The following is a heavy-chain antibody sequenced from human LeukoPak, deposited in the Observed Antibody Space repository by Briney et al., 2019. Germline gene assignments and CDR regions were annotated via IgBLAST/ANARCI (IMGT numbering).Heavy chain of an antibody. CDR3: ARGAGGAEWPVTRFDY. D-gene: IGHD6-19*01. CDR2: IYYSGST. Sequence: SETLSLTCTVSGGSISSYCWSWIRQPPGKGLEWIGYIYYSGSTNYNPSLKSRVTISVDTSKNQFSLKLSSVTAADTAVYYCARGAGGAEWPVTRFDYWGQGTLVTVSS. V-gene: IGHV4-59*01. CDR1: GGSISSYC. J-gene: IGHJ4*02.